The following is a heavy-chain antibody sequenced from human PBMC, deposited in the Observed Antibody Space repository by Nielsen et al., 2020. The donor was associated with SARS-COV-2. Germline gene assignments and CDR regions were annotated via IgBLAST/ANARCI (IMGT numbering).Heavy chain of an antibody. J-gene: IGHJ6*02. D-gene: IGHD3-3*01. V-gene: IGHV3-23*01. CDR2: ISGSGGST. Sequence: GESLKISCAASGFTVSSNYMSWVRQAPGKGLEWVSAISGSGGSTYYADSVKGRFTISRDNSKNTLYLQMNSLRAEDTAVYYCARVHDYDFWSIYYYGMDVWGQGTTVTVSS. CDR3: ARVHDYDFWSIYYYGMDV. CDR1: GFTVSSNY.